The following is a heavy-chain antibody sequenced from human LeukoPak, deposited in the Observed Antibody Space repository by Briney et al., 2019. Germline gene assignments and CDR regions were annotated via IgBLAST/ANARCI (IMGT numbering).Heavy chain of an antibody. CDR2: ISGSGGST. V-gene: IGHV3-23*01. CDR3: AKYGSGSYYNPSFY. J-gene: IGHJ4*02. D-gene: IGHD3-10*01. Sequence: GGSLRLSCAASGFTFSSYAMSWVRQAPGKGLEGVSAISGSGGSTYYADSVKGRFTISRDNSKNTLYLQMNSLRAEDTAVYYCAKYGSGSYYNPSFYWGQGTLVTVSS. CDR1: GFTFSSYA.